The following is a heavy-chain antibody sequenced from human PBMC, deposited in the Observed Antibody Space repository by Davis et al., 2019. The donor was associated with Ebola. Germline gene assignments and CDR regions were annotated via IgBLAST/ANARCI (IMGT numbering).Heavy chain of an antibody. Sequence: MPSETLSLTCAVYGESFSNYYWNWIRQPPGKGLEWIGEINHFGRTNHNPSLKSRVTLSVDTSKNQISLKLSSVTAADTAIYYGARAPPYHITNFEIPIRYYHMDVWGKGTPVTVSS. J-gene: IGHJ6*03. D-gene: IGHD3-3*01. CDR1: GESFSNYY. V-gene: IGHV4-34*01. CDR2: INHFGRT. CDR3: ARAPPYHITNFEIPIRYYHMDV.